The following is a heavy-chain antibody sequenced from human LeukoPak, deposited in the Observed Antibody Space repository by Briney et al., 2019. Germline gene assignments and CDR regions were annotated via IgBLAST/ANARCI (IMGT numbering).Heavy chain of an antibody. CDR3: ARDSPGQDSSGYVLSY. D-gene: IGHD3-22*01. Sequence: ASVKVSCKASGYTFTGYYMHWVRQAPGQGLEWMGWINPNSGGTNYAQKFQGRVTMTRDTSISTAYMELSSLRSEDMAVYYCARDSPGQDSSGYVLSYWGQGTLVTVSS. CDR1: GYTFTGYY. J-gene: IGHJ4*02. CDR2: INPNSGGT. V-gene: IGHV1-2*02.